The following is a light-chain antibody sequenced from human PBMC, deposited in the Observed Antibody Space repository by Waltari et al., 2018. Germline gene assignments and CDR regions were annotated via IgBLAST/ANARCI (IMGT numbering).Light chain of an antibody. CDR3: QSHERLPAV. CDR1: QSIGRY. J-gene: IGKJ1*01. Sequence: EIVLTQSPGTLSLSPGERATLSCRASQSIGRYLIWYQQKPGQAPRLLIYGASSRAAGIPDRFSGSGSGTDFSLIISRLEPEDFAVYYSQSHERLPAVFGQGTKVEIK. CDR2: GAS. V-gene: IGKV3-20*01.